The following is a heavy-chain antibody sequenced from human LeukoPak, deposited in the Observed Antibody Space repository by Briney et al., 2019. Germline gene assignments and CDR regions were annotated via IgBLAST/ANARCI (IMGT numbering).Heavy chain of an antibody. D-gene: IGHD3-22*01. CDR1: GFTFSNYG. J-gene: IGHJ4*02. CDR2: IPYDGSNK. Sequence: GGSLRLSCAASGFTFSNYGMHWVRQAPGKGLEWLAFIPYDGSNKYYVDSVKGRFTISRDNSKNTLYLQMNSLRAEDTAVYYCAKVDPYYYDSSTLAYWGQGTLVTVSS. V-gene: IGHV3-30*02. CDR3: AKVDPYYYDSSTLAY.